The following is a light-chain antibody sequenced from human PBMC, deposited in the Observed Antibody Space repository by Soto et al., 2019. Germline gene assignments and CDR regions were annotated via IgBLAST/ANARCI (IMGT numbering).Light chain of an antibody. J-gene: IGKJ1*01. CDR1: QSISIY. Sequence: DIKMTHSPSSLSASVGDRVTITCRASQSISIYLNWYQQEPGKAPKLLIYAASSLQSGVPSRFRGSVSGTDFTLTISSLQPEDVTTYYCQQSYTPPWTFGQGTKVDIK. V-gene: IGKV1-39*01. CDR3: QQSYTPPWT. CDR2: AAS.